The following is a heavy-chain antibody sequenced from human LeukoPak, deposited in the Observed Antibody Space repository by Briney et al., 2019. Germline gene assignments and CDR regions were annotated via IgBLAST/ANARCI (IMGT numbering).Heavy chain of an antibody. CDR1: GDSISSGYY. Sequence: SETLSLTCTVSGDSISSGYYRGWIRQPPGRGLEWIGSIHHSGSSYYNPSLKGRVTISVDTSKNQFSLKLSSVTAADTAVHYCARYYDGSGSPRFDPWGQGTLVTVSS. CDR2: IHHSGSS. J-gene: IGHJ5*02. D-gene: IGHD3-22*01. V-gene: IGHV4-38-2*02. CDR3: ARYYDGSGSPRFDP.